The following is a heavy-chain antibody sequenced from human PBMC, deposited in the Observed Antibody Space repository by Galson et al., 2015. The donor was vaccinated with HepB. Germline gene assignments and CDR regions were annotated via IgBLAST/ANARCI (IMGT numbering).Heavy chain of an antibody. CDR3: ARPNSGSYYGYFDY. Sequence: SLRLSCAASGFTFSSYAMHWVRQAPGKGLEWVAVISYDGSNKYYADSVKGRFTVSRDNSKNTLYLQMNSLRAEDTAVYYCARPNSGSYYGYFDYWGQGTLVTVSS. CDR2: ISYDGSNK. CDR1: GFTFSSYA. V-gene: IGHV3-30-3*01. D-gene: IGHD1-26*01. J-gene: IGHJ4*02.